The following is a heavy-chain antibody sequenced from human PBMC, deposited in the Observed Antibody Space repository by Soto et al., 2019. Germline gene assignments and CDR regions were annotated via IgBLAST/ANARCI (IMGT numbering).Heavy chain of an antibody. V-gene: IGHV4-39*01. CDR1: GGSISSSSYY. CDR3: ARVPLYYDFWSGPMPDGMDV. J-gene: IGHJ6*02. Sequence: SETLSLTCTVSGGSISSSSYYWGWIRQPPGKGLEWIGSIYYSGNTYYNPSLKSRVTISVDTAKNQFSLKLSSVTAADTAVYYCARVPLYYDFWSGPMPDGMDVWGQGTTVTVSS. D-gene: IGHD3-3*01. CDR2: IYYSGNT.